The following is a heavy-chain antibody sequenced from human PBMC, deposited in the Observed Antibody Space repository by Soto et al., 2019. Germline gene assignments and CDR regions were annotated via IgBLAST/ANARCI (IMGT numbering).Heavy chain of an antibody. CDR2: IIPIFGTA. CDR1: GGTFSSYA. D-gene: IGHD4-17*01. Sequence: SVKVSCKASGGTFSSYAISWVRQAPGQGLEWMGGIIPIFGTANYAQKFQGRVTITADESTSTAYMELSSLRSEDTAVYYCAIAMTPVTTILDVRGTGTRVTVSS. V-gene: IGHV1-69*13. J-gene: IGHJ6*04. CDR3: AIAMTPVTTILDV.